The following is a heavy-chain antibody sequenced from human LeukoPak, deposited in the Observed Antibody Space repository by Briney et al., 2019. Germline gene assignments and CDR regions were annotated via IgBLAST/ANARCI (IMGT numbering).Heavy chain of an antibody. V-gene: IGHV4-38-2*02. J-gene: IGHJ5*02. CDR2: INHSGST. D-gene: IGHD1-26*01. CDR1: RYSISSGYY. CDR3: ASGSNRLGWFDP. Sequence: PSETLSLTCTVSRYSISSGYYWGWIRQPPGKGLEWIGSINHSGSTYYNPSLKSRVTISADTSKNQFSLKMRSVTAADTAVYYCASGSNRLGWFDPWGQGTLVTVSS.